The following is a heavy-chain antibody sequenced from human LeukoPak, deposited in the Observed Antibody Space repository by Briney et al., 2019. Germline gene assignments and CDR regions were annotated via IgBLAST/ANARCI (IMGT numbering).Heavy chain of an antibody. V-gene: IGHV4-34*01. CDR2: INHSGST. D-gene: IGHD2-2*01. CDR1: GGSFSGYY. CDR3: ARGRTGWSDY. Sequence: SETLSLTCAVYGGSFSGYYWSWIRQPPGKGPEWIGEINHSGSTNYYPSLKSRVTISVDTSKNQFSLKLSSVTAADTAVYYCARGRTGWSDYWGQGTLVTVSS. J-gene: IGHJ4*02.